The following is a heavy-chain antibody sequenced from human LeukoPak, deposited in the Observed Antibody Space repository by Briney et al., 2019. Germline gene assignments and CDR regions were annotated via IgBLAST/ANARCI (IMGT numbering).Heavy chain of an antibody. D-gene: IGHD2-8*01. J-gene: IGHJ4*02. Sequence: SQTLSLTCTVSLGSLSSGSYYWSCIRPPAGKGRVWIGRIYTSGSTNYNPSLKSRVTISVDTSKNQCSLKLSSVTAADTAVYYCARMKSAPYYFDYWGQGTLVTVSS. CDR1: LGSLSSGSYY. CDR2: IYTSGST. CDR3: ARMKSAPYYFDY. V-gene: IGHV4-61*02.